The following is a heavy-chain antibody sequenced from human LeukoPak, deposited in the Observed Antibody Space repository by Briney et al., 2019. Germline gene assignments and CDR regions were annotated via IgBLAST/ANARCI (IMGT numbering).Heavy chain of an antibody. CDR2: ISAYNGNT. CDR1: GYTFTSYG. CDR3: ARGNDILTGYPFFNYFDY. Sequence: ASVKVSCKASGYTFTSYGISWVRQAPGQGLEWMGWISAYNGNTNYAQKLQGRVTMTTDTSTSTAYMELRSLRSDDTAVYYCARGNDILTGYPFFNYFDYWGQGTLVTVSS. J-gene: IGHJ4*02. V-gene: IGHV1-18*01. D-gene: IGHD3-9*01.